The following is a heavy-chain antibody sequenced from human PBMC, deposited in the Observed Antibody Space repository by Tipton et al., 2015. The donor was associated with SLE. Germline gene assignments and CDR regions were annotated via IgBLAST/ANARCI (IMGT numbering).Heavy chain of an antibody. CDR2: LFFIGKT. Sequence: TLSLTCTVSGGSISSIGYFWGWFRQPPGKGLEWIGTLFFIGKTFYNPSLKSRVTISVDTSKNQLSLKLNSVTAADTAVYYCARVPRTFYYDYSGHFDYWGPGTLVTVSS. CDR3: ARVPRTFYYDYSGHFDY. CDR1: GGSISSIGYF. V-gene: IGHV4-39*07. D-gene: IGHD3-22*01. J-gene: IGHJ4*02.